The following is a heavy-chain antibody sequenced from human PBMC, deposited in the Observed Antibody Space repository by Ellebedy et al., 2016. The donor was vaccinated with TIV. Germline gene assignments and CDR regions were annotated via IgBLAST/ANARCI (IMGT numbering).Heavy chain of an antibody. D-gene: IGHD6-19*01. CDR2: IWNDGSSQ. Sequence: GESLKISCADSGFTFSSYVMSWVRQAPGKGPEWLAVIWNDGSSQYYEDSVKGRFSISRDNFKNTLYLQMNTLRDEDTAVYYCARPLSSAWLYYFGYWGQGTLVTVSS. CDR1: GFTFSSYV. V-gene: IGHV3-33*08. J-gene: IGHJ4*02. CDR3: ARPLSSAWLYYFGY.